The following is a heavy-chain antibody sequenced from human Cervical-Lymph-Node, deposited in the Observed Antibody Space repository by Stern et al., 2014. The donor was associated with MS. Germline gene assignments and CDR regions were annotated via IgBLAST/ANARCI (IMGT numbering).Heavy chain of an antibody. CDR3: AIENLRKFVS. CDR1: GFTFSSYG. J-gene: IGHJ5*01. V-gene: IGHV3-30*03. D-gene: IGHD1-14*01. CDR2: KSYDGSNT. Sequence: QVQLVESGGGVVQPGRSLRLSCAASGFTFSSYGMHWVRQAPGKGLALVTLKSYDGSNTHYADSVKGRFTISRDNSKKTLDLQMNSLRVEDTAVYYCAIENLRKFVSWGQGTLVTVSS.